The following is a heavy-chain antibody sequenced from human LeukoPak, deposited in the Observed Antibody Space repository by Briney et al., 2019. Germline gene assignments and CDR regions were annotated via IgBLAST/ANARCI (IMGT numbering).Heavy chain of an antibody. J-gene: IGHJ4*02. CDR2: INPNSGGT. CDR3: ARGDDSSGYNLDY. V-gene: IGHV1-2*02. D-gene: IGHD3-22*01. Sequence: GASVKVSCKASGYTLTGYTVHWVRQAPGQGLEWMRWINPNSGGTNHAQKFQGRVTMTRDTSISTAYMELSRLRSDDTAVYYCARGDDSSGYNLDYWGQGTLVTVSS. CDR1: GYTLTGYT.